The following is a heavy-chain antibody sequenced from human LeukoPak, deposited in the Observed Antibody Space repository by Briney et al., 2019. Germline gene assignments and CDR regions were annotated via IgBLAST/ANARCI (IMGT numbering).Heavy chain of an antibody. Sequence: PSETLSLTCTVSGGSISSGGYYWSWIRQHPGKGLEWIGYIYYSGSTYYNPSLKSRVTISVDTSKNQSSLKLSSVTAADTAVYYCARVYYYGSGSYPYYFDYWGQGTLVTISS. CDR3: ARVYYYGSGSYPYYFDY. D-gene: IGHD3-10*01. CDR1: GGSISSGGYY. CDR2: IYYSGST. J-gene: IGHJ4*02. V-gene: IGHV4-31*03.